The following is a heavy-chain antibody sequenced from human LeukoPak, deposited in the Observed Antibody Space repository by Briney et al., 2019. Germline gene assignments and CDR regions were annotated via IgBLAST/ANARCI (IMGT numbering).Heavy chain of an antibody. Sequence: PSETLSLTCTVSGGSISSGGYYWSWIRQHPGKGLEWIGYIYYSGSTYYNPSLKSRVTISVDTSKNQFSLKLSSVTAADTAIYYCAKVYGDYIMDVWGQGTTVTVSS. CDR1: GGSISSGGYY. V-gene: IGHV4-31*03. CDR2: IYYSGST. D-gene: IGHD4-17*01. CDR3: AKVYGDYIMDV. J-gene: IGHJ6*02.